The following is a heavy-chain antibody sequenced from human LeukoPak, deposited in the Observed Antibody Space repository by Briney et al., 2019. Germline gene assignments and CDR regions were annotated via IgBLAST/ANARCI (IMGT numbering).Heavy chain of an antibody. J-gene: IGHJ4*02. Sequence: GRSLGLSCAASGFTFDSYGMHWVRQAPGKGLEWVAVIWYDGSNKYYADSVKGRFTISRGNSKSTLYLEMNSLRVDDTAVYYCATRGFNYGDLDYWGQGTLVPVSS. V-gene: IGHV3-33*01. D-gene: IGHD5-18*01. CDR2: IWYDGSNK. CDR3: ATRGFNYGDLDY. CDR1: GFTFDSYG.